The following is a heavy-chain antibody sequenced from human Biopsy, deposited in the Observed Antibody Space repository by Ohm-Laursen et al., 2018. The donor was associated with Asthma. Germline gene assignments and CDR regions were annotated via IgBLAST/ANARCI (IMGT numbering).Heavy chain of an antibody. CDR1: GGSDSSRGYY. V-gene: IGHV4-61*08. J-gene: IGHJ3*02. CDR2: VYYSGTT. Sequence: SETLSLTCSISGGSDSSRGYYWSWFRQPPGKGLEWIGFVYYSGTTNHNPSLTSRVTMTVDTSQNQFSLKLTSVTAADTAVYYCARERVTMTDKVIRAFDIWGQGTLVSVSS. CDR3: ARERVTMTDKVIRAFDI. D-gene: IGHD2-21*02.